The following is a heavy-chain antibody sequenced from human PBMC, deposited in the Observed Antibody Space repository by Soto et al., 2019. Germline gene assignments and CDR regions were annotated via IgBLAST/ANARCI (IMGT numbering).Heavy chain of an antibody. V-gene: IGHV3-48*02. CDR3: ASGDMRYYYGMDV. CDR2: ISSSSSTI. CDR1: GFTFSSYS. J-gene: IGHJ6*02. D-gene: IGHD2-15*01. Sequence: GGSLRLSCAASGFTFSSYSMNWVRQAPGKGLEWVSYISSSSSTIYYADSVKGRFTISRDNAKNSLYLQMNSLRDEDTAVYYCASGDMRYYYGMDVWGQGNPGHRLL.